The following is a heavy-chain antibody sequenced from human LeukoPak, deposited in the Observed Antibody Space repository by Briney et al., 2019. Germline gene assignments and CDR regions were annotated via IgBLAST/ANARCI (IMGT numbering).Heavy chain of an antibody. CDR3: AKPSESSGPTPDAFGI. Sequence: GRSLRLSCAASGFTFSSYGMHWVRQAPGKGLEWVAVISYDGSDKYYADSVKGRFTISRDNSKNTLYLQMNSLRAEDTAVYYCAKPSESSGPTPDAFGIWGQGTMVTVSS. D-gene: IGHD3-22*01. CDR1: GFTFSSYG. J-gene: IGHJ3*02. V-gene: IGHV3-30*18. CDR2: ISYDGSDK.